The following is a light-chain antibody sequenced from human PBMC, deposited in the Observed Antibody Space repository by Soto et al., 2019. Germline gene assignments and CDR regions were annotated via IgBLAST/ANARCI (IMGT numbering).Light chain of an antibody. CDR2: GAS. CDR1: QSVTGNY. V-gene: IGKV3-20*01. CDR3: QQYLVTPWT. J-gene: IGKJ1*01. Sequence: EIVLAQSPGTLSLSPGEGATLSCRARQSVTGNYLAWYQQKPRQAPRLLIHGASNRPTGIPDRFSGSGSGTDFTLTIGRLEPEDFAVYYCQQYLVTPWTFGQGTKVEIK.